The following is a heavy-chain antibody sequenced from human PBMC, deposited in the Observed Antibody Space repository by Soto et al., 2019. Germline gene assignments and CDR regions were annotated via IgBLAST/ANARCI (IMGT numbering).Heavy chain of an antibody. CDR1: GYTFTSYG. J-gene: IGHJ5*02. CDR3: ARDEDFWIGSHVLTNWFDP. D-gene: IGHD3-3*01. V-gene: IGHV1-18*01. CDR2: ISGDNGNR. Sequence: AAVQVSCKASGYTFTSYGISGVRQAPGQGLEWMGWISGDNGNRNYAQKFQGRVTMTTDTSTSTAYMELRSLRYDDTAVYYCARDEDFWIGSHVLTNWFDPWGQGTLVTVSS.